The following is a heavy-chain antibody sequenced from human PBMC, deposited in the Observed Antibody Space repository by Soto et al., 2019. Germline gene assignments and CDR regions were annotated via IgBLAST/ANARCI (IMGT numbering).Heavy chain of an antibody. J-gene: IGHJ5*02. Sequence: QLQLQESGPGLVKPSETLSLTCTVSGGSISTSSYYWGWIRQPPGKGLEWIGSIFYSGSTYYNPSLKSRVTISVDTSKNHFSLKLSSVTAADTAVYYCASSFSGSYWGWFDPWGQGTLVTVSS. D-gene: IGHD1-26*01. V-gene: IGHV4-39*02. CDR2: IFYSGST. CDR1: GGSISTSSYY. CDR3: ASSFSGSYWGWFDP.